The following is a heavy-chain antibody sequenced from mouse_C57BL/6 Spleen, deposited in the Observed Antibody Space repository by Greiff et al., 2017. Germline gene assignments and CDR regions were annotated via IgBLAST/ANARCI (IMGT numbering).Heavy chain of an antibody. CDR1: GFTFSSYA. V-gene: IGHV5-4*03. CDR2: ISDGGSYT. J-gene: IGHJ2*01. Sequence: EVMLVESGGGLVKPGGSLKLSCAASGFTFSSYAMSWVRQTPEKRLEWVATISDGGSYTYYPDNVKGRVTISRDNAKNNLYLQMSHLKSEDTAMYYCANGDYFDYWGQGTTLTVSS. CDR3: ANGDYFDY.